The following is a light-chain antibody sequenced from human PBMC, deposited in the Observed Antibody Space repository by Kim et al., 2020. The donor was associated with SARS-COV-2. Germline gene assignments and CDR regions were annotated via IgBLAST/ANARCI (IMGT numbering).Light chain of an antibody. J-gene: IGKJ2*01. Sequence: IVLTQSPGTLSLSPGESATLSCRASQSVSNYLAWYQHKPGQAPRLLIYDASNRATGIPARFSGSGSGTDFTLTISNLEPEDFAVYYCQQRSSSYTFGQGTKLEI. CDR2: DAS. CDR3: QQRSSSYT. CDR1: QSVSNY. V-gene: IGKV3-11*01.